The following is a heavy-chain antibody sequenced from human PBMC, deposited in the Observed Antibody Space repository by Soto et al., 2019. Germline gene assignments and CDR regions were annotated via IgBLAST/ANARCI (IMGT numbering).Heavy chain of an antibody. CDR3: ARNNDNWNDGGMAV. CDR1: GGSISSYY. J-gene: IGHJ6*02. Sequence: SETLSLTCTVSGGSISSYYWSWIRQPAGKGLEWIGRIYTSGSTNYNPSLKSRVTMSVDTSKNQFSLKLSSVTAADTAVYYCARNNDNWNDGGMAVWGQGTTVTVSS. CDR2: IYTSGST. V-gene: IGHV4-4*07. D-gene: IGHD1-1*01.